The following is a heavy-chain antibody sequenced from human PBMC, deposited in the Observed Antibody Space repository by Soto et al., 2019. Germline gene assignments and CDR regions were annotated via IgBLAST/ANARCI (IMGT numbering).Heavy chain of an antibody. Sequence: SGPTLVNPTQTLTLTCTFSGFSLSTSGVGVGWIRQPPGKALEWLALIYWDDDKLYSPYLRSRLTITKDTSKNQVVLTMTNVDPVDTGTYYCAHRHGAAVGTGTNWFAPWGQGTPVTVSS. D-gene: IGHD6-13*01. J-gene: IGHJ5*02. V-gene: IGHV2-5*02. CDR2: IYWDDDK. CDR1: GFSLSTSGVG. CDR3: AHRHGAAVGTGTNWFAP.